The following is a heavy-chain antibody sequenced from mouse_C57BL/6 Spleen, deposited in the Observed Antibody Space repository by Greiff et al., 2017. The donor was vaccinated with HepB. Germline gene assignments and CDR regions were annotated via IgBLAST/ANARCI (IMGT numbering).Heavy chain of an antibody. CDR3: ARWFITTVVGFDY. CDR2: IHPNSGST. J-gene: IGHJ2*01. V-gene: IGHV1-64*01. D-gene: IGHD1-1*01. CDR1: GYTFTSYW. Sequence: QVHVKQPGAELVKPGASVKLSCKASGYTFTSYWMHWVKQRPGQGLEWIGMIHPNSGSTNYNEKFKSKATLTVDKSSSTAYMQLSSLTSEDSAVYYCARWFITTVVGFDYWGQGTTLTVSS.